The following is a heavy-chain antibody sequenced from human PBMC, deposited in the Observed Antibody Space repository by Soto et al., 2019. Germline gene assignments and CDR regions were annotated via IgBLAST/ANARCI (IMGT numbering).Heavy chain of an antibody. CDR1: GDSIRSVY. D-gene: IGHD2-2*01. J-gene: IGHJ4*02. Sequence: QVQLQESGPGLVKPSETLSLTCTVSGDSIRSVYWSWVRQPPGKGLERIGFIYHSGNAKYNPSFKSRVAMSVDSSKNQISLSLNSVTAADSAVYFCARAHAPTLPFDSWGQGTLVTVSS. CDR2: IYHSGNA. V-gene: IGHV4-59*13. CDR3: ARAHAPTLPFDS.